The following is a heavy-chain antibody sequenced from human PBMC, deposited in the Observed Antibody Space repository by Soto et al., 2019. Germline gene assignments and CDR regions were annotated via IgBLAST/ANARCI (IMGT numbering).Heavy chain of an antibody. Sequence: QITLKESGPTLVKPTQTLTLTCTFSGLSLSTSGEAVGWIRQPPGKALEWLALIYWDDDKRYNPTLKTRLTIPKDTSKNQVVLALNNMDPLDTATYYCAHYVSSSPAGWFDPWGQGILVTVSS. J-gene: IGHJ5*02. CDR2: IYWDDDK. D-gene: IGHD3-10*02. CDR1: GLSLSTSGEA. V-gene: IGHV2-5*02. CDR3: AHYVSSSPAGWFDP.